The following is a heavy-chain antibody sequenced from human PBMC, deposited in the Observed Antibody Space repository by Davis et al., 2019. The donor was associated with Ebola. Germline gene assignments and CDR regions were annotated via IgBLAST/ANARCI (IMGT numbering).Heavy chain of an antibody. CDR3: ARLHVVGATRGGYYFDY. J-gene: IGHJ4*02. Sequence: GESLKISCKGSGYSFTSYWIGWVRQMPGKGLEWMGIIYPGDSDTRYSPSFQGQVTISADKSISTAYLQWSSLKASDTAMYYCARLHVVGATRGGYYFDYWGQGTLITVSS. V-gene: IGHV5-51*01. D-gene: IGHD1-26*01. CDR1: GYSFTSYW. CDR2: IYPGDSDT.